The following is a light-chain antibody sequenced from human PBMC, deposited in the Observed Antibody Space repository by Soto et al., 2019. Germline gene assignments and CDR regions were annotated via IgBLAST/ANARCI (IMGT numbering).Light chain of an antibody. CDR2: DAS. J-gene: IGKJ4*01. V-gene: IGKV1-33*01. CDR1: QDISNY. CDR3: HQYDTLPLT. Sequence: DIQMTQSPSSLSASVGDRVTITCQSSQDISNYLNWYQQKPGKAPKLLIYDASNLETGVPSRFSGSGSGTDFPFTISSLQPEDIATYYCHQYDTLPLTFGGGTKVEIK.